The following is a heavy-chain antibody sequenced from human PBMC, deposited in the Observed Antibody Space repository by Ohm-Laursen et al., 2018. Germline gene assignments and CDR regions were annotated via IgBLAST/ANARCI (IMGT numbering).Heavy chain of an antibody. J-gene: IGHJ4*02. CDR3: AKGDLPEFDY. D-gene: IGHD5/OR15-5a*01. Sequence: SLRLSCSATGFTFTNYDMSWVRQAPGKGLECVSRISGSGGSGARTYYADSVKGRFTISRDNSKNTLYLQMNSLRAEDTAIYYCAKGDLPEFDYWGQGTLVTVSS. V-gene: IGHV3-23*01. CDR2: ISGSGGSGART. CDR1: GFTFTNYD.